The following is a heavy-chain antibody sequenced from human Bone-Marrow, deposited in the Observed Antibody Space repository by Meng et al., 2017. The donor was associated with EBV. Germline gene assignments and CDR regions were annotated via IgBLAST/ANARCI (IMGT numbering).Heavy chain of an antibody. CDR3: ASASGRGFTPDY. CDR2: LIPKSGVP. D-gene: IGHD3-10*01. J-gene: IGHJ4*02. CDR1: GASFSSYA. V-gene: IGHV1-69*01. Sequence: QVQVEQSGAEGKKPGSWVKVSFKTSGASFSSYAVSWGRQAHGQGLEWMGGLIPKSGVPYIARKFQGRLTVTADESTSTHYMDLTSLRSDDTAVYYCASASGRGFTPDYWGRGTLVTVSS.